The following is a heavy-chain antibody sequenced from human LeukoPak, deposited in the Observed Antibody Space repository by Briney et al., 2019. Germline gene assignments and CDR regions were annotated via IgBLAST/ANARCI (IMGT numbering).Heavy chain of an antibody. Sequence: GRSLRLSCAASGFTFSSYGMHWVRQAPGKGLEWVAVISYDGSNKYYADSVKGRFTISRDNSKNTLYLQMNSLRAEDTAVYYYAKDRADEYSSSLYYYYYGMDVWGQGTTVTVSS. D-gene: IGHD6-6*01. CDR1: GFTFSSYG. CDR2: ISYDGSNK. CDR3: AKDRADEYSSSLYYYYYGMDV. J-gene: IGHJ6*02. V-gene: IGHV3-30*18.